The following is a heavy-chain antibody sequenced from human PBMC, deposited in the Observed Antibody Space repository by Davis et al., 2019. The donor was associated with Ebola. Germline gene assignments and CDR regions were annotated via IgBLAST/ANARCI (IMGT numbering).Heavy chain of an antibody. D-gene: IGHD3-10*01. CDR2: IIPIFGTA. CDR1: GRTFSSYA. V-gene: IGHV1-69*13. CDR3: RSGGYYGSGSYDY. J-gene: IGHJ4*02. Sequence: AASAKVSCKASGRTFSSYAISWVRQAPGQGLEWMGGIIPIFGTANYAQKFQGRVTITADESTSTAYMELSSLRSEDTAVYYCRSGGYYGSGSYDYWGQGTLVTVSS.